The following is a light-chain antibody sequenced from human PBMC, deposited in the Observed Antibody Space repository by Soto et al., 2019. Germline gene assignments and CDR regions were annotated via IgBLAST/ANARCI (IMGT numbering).Light chain of an antibody. CDR3: SSYIPTSVLYV. CDR2: EVN. Sequence: SVLTQPASVSGSPGQSITISCTGTSSDVGGYDYVSWYQLHPGKAPKLMVFEVNNRPSGVSYRFSGSKSGNTASLTISGLQAEDEADYYCSSYIPTSVLYVFGTGTKVTVL. V-gene: IGLV2-14*01. J-gene: IGLJ1*01. CDR1: SSDVGGYDY.